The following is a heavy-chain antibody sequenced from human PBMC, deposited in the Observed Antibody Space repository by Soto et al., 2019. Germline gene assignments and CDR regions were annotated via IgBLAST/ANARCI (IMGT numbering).Heavy chain of an antibody. CDR2: IIPIFGTA. D-gene: IGHD2-15*01. Sequence: QVQLVQSGAEVKKPGSSVKVSCKASGGTFSSYAISWVRQAPGQGLEWMGGIIPIFGTANYAQKFQGRVTITADESTSTAYMELSSLRSEDTAVYYCASLVYCSRGSCRNWFDPWGQGTLVTVSS. CDR1: GGTFSSYA. CDR3: ASLVYCSRGSCRNWFDP. V-gene: IGHV1-69*01. J-gene: IGHJ5*02.